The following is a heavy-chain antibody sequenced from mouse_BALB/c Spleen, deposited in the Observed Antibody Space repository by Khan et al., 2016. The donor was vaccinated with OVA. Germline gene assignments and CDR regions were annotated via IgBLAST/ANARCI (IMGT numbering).Heavy chain of an antibody. J-gene: IGHJ3*01. CDR3: ARGYFGNYEFAY. Sequence: QVRLQQSGTELVKPGASVKLSCKTPGYTFTSYWIQWVKQRPGQGLEWIGQIFPGTGTTYYNENFKGKATLTIDTSSTTAYMQLNSLTSEDSAVXCCARGYFGNYEFAYWGQGTLVTVSA. CDR1: GYTFTSYW. CDR2: IFPGTGTT. V-gene: IGHV1S132*01. D-gene: IGHD2-1*01.